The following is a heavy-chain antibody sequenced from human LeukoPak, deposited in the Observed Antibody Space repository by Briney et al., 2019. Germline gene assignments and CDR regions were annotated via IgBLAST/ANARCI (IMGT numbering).Heavy chain of an antibody. CDR1: GSTFTGAY. CDR3: ARVLFNSGYDY. J-gene: IGHJ4*02. Sequence: ASVKVSCKPSGSTFTGAYMHWVRQAPGQGLEWMGWINPNSGETKFAQKFLGRVTMTRDTSISTVYMDLGGLRSDDTAVYYCARVLFNSGYDYWGQGSLVTVSS. CDR2: INPNSGET. D-gene: IGHD3-9*01. V-gene: IGHV1-2*02.